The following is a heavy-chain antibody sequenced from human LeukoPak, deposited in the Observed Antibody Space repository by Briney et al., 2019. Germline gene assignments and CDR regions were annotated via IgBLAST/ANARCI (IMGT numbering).Heavy chain of an antibody. CDR1: GYTFTSYG. D-gene: IGHD6-6*01. CDR3: ARSSIAARPSPVDY. J-gene: IGHJ4*02. V-gene: IGHV1-18*01. CDR2: ISGYNGNT. Sequence: ASVKVSCKASGYTFTSYGISWVRQAPGQGLEWMGWISGYNGNTNYAQKVQGRVTMTTDTSTSTAYIELRSLRSDDTAVYYCARSSIAARPSPVDYWGQGTLATVSS.